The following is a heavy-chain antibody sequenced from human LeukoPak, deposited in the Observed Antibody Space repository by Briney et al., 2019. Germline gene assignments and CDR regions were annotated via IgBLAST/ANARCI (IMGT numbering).Heavy chain of an antibody. V-gene: IGHV1-8*03. J-gene: IGHJ5*02. CDR3: AISYYYDSSGYWFDP. Sequence: ASVKVSCKASGYTFTSYGSSWVRQAPGQGLEWMGWMNPNSGNTGYAQKFQGRVTITRNTSISTAYMELSSLRSEDTAVYYCAISYYYDSSGYWFDPWGQGTLVTVSS. D-gene: IGHD3-22*01. CDR1: GYTFTSYG. CDR2: MNPNSGNT.